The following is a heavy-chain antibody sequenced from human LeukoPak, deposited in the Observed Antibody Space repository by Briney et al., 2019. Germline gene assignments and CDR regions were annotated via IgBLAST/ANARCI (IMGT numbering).Heavy chain of an antibody. CDR3: AKDQYSSGHDAFDI. Sequence: PGGSLRLSCEASGFSFPYGMSWVRQAPGKGLDWVSGISWNSGSIGYADSVKGRFTISRDNAKNSLYLQMNSLRAEDMALYYCAKDQYSSGHDAFDIWGQGTMVTVSS. CDR1: GFSFPYG. V-gene: IGHV3-9*03. J-gene: IGHJ3*02. D-gene: IGHD6-19*01. CDR2: ISWNSGSI.